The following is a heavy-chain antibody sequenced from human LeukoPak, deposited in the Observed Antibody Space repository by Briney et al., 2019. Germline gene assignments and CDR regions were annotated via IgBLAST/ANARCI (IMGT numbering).Heavy chain of an antibody. V-gene: IGHV1-2*02. J-gene: IGHJ1*01. CDR3: ARGPQSYDTLPGSAATAEYFQH. D-gene: IGHD3-9*01. Sequence: ASVKVSCKASGYTFTGYYMHWVRQAPGQGLEWMGWINPNSGGTNYAQKLQGRVTMTTDTSTSTAYMELSSLRSEDTAVYYCARGPQSYDTLPGSAATAEYFQHWGQATLVT. CDR2: INPNSGGT. CDR1: GYTFTGYY.